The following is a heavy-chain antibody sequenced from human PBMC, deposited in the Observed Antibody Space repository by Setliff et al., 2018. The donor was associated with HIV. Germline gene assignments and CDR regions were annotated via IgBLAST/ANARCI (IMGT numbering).Heavy chain of an antibody. CDR2: IYYSGGT. CDR1: GGSITSGGFY. Sequence: SETLSLTCTDSGGSITSGGFYWSWIPQYPQKGLEWIGYIYYSGGTYYNPSLKSRVTMSVDTSKNQFSLKLSSVTAADTAVYYCARGDAMTSLGAFDIWGQGTMVTVSS. J-gene: IGHJ3*02. D-gene: IGHD2-2*01. CDR3: ARGDAMTSLGAFDI. V-gene: IGHV4-31*03.